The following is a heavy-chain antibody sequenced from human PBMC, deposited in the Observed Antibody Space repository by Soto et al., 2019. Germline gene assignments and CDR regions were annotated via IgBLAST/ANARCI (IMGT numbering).Heavy chain of an antibody. V-gene: IGHV4-61*01. Sequence: QVQLQESGPGLVKPSETLSLTCTVSGGSVSSGSYYWSWIRQPPGKVLEWIGYIYYSGSTNYNPSLKGRVTISEDTSKNQFYLKLSSLTAADTAVYYCARAGWGRQVSRNWFDPCGQGTLVTVSS. J-gene: IGHJ5*02. D-gene: IGHD3-16*01. CDR2: IYYSGST. CDR1: GGSVSSGSYY. CDR3: ARAGWGRQVSRNWFDP.